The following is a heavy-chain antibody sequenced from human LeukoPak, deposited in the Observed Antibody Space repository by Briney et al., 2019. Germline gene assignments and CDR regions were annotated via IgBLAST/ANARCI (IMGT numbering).Heavy chain of an antibody. V-gene: IGHV3-69-1*02. Sequence: GGSLRLSCAASGFTFSSYWMHWVRQAPGKGLEWVSSISTNGHIYYVDSVKGRFTIFGDDAENSLYLQMNGLRAEDTAIYYCARDFTTVTTAYFHHWGQGTLVTVSS. J-gene: IGHJ1*01. D-gene: IGHD4-17*01. CDR3: ARDFTTVTTAYFHH. CDR1: GFTFSSYW. CDR2: ISTNGHI.